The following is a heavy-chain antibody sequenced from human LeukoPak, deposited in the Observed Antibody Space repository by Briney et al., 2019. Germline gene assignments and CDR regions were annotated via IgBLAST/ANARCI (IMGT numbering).Heavy chain of an antibody. J-gene: IGHJ2*01. CDR2: IHPSGGST. CDR3: ARVTMTTSGWYFDL. CDR1: GYTYTSHY. Sequence: VASVKVSCTASGYTYTSHYMHWVRQAPGEGLEWMGIIHPSGGSTTYAQKFQGRVTMTTDTSTSTVYMELSSLRSEDTALYYCARVTMTTSGWYFDLWGRGTLVTVSS. V-gene: IGHV1-46*01. D-gene: IGHD3-22*01.